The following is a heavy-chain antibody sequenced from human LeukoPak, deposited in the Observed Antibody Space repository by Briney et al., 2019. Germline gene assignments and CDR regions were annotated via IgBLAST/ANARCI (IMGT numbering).Heavy chain of an antibody. CDR3: ARDRVSGYYGSGSYYYYYYMDV. Sequence: ASVKVSCKASGYTFTSYGISWVRQAPGQGLEWMGIINPSGGSTSYARKFQGRVTMTRDTSTSTVYMELSSLRSEDTAVYYCARDRVSGYYGSGSYYYYYYMDVWGKGTTVTVSS. CDR1: GYTFTSYG. J-gene: IGHJ6*03. D-gene: IGHD3-10*01. CDR2: INPSGGST. V-gene: IGHV1-46*01.